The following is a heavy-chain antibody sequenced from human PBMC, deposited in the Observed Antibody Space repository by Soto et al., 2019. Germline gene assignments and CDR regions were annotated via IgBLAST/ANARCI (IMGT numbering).Heavy chain of an antibody. D-gene: IGHD3-10*01. CDR2: IYWDGDQ. Sequence: QITLKESGPMLVKPTQTLTLTCTFSGFSLSTSGVGVGWIRQFPGEALEWLAVIYWDGDQRYSPSLKSRLTITKDTSKTQVVLTLTNMDPVDTATYFCTRTLWFGELSWGQGTLVTVSS. J-gene: IGHJ4*02. CDR1: GFSLSTSGVG. CDR3: TRTLWFGELS. V-gene: IGHV2-5*02.